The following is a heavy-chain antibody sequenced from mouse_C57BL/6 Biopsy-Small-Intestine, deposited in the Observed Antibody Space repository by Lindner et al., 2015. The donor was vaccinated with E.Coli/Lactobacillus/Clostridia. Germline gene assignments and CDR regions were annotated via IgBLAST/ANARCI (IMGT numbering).Heavy chain of an antibody. V-gene: IGHV1S14*01. CDR1: GGTFSNNA. Sequence: SVKVSCKASGGTFSNNAISWVRQAPGQGLEWMGGIVPILGIVNYAQKFRGRVRITADASTSTAYMDLSSLRSEDTAVYYCATNDVWSAYGAHPTEIQYYYYMDVWGRGTTVTVSS. CDR2: IVPILGIV. CDR3: ATNDVWSAYGAHPTEIQYYYYMDV. D-gene: IGHD1-1*01. J-gene: IGHJ1*03.